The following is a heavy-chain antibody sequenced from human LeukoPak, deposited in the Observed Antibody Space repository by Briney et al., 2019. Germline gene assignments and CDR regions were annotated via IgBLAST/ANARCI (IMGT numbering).Heavy chain of an antibody. CDR1: GGSISSGGYY. J-gene: IGHJ6*03. CDR2: IYYSGST. D-gene: IGHD2-2*01. V-gene: IGHV4-31*03. Sequence: SETLSLTCTVSGGSISSGGYYWSWIRQHPGKGLEWIGYIYYSGSTYYNPSLKSRVTISVDTSKNQFSLKLSSVTAADTAVYYCARFFGDDIVVGQDTTVYYYMDVWGKGTTVTVSS. CDR3: ARFFGDDIVVGQDTTVYYYMDV.